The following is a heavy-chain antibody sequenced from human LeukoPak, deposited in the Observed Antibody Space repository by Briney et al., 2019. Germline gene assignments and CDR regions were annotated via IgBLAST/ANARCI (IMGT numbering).Heavy chain of an antibody. CDR3: AKGGSSWFASYFDF. Sequence: GGSLRLSCAASGFTFSSYALNWVRRGPGKGLERVSGISVSGASTYYADSVKGRFTISRDNSKNTLYRQMDSLRAEDTALYYCAKGGSSWFASYFDFSGPGTLVAVSS. J-gene: IGHJ4*02. V-gene: IGHV3-23*01. D-gene: IGHD6-13*01. CDR2: ISVSGAST. CDR1: GFTFSSYA.